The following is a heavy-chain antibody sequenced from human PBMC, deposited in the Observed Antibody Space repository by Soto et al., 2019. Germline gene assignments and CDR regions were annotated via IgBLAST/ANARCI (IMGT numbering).Heavy chain of an antibody. CDR3: ARGLGRGAYS. Sequence: QVHLVQSGAEVKKPGASVKVSCKASGYTFTTYAMHWVRQAPGQRPEWMGWINAGNGNTKYSQKFQGRVTITRDTSAGTAYMELSSLRSEDTAVYYCARGLGRGAYSWGQGTLVTVSS. D-gene: IGHD3-16*01. CDR2: INAGNGNT. V-gene: IGHV1-3*01. J-gene: IGHJ4*02. CDR1: GYTFTTYA.